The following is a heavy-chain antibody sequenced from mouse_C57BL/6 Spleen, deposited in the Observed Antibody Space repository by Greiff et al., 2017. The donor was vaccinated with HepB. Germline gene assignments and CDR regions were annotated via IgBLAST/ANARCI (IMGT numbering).Heavy chain of an antibody. V-gene: IGHV5-6*02. J-gene: IGHJ4*01. Sequence: EVKLVESGGDLVKPGGSLKLSCAASGFTFSSYGMSWVRQTPDKRLEWVATISSGGSYTYYPDSVKGRFTISRDNAKNTLYLQMSSLKSEDTAMYYCARGDSNHAMDYWGQGTSVTVSS. CDR2: ISSGGSYT. D-gene: IGHD2-5*01. CDR3: ARGDSNHAMDY. CDR1: GFTFSSYG.